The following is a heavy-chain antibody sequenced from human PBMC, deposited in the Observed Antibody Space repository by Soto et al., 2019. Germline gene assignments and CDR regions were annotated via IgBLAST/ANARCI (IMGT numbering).Heavy chain of an antibody. V-gene: IGHV3-7*01. CDR2: IKHDGSEQ. CDR3: AREKASADH. D-gene: IGHD2-21*01. J-gene: IGHJ4*02. CDR1: GFTFSNYW. Sequence: GGSLRLSCAASGFTFSNYWMSWVRQAPGMGLEWVANIKHDGSEQHYVDSVKGRFTISRDNAKNSISLQMNSLRAEDTAVYYCAREKASADHWGQGALVTVSS.